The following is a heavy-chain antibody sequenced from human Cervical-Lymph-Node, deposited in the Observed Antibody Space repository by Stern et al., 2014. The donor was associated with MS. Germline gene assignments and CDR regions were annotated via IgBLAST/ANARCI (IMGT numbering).Heavy chain of an antibody. Sequence: VQLVESGAAVKKPGASVKVSCKASGYTFTSYDINWVRQATGQGLEWMGWMNPNSGNTGYAQKFQGRVTMTRDTSTSTAYMEVSSLRSEDTAVYYCARGQAVAGTLPEYWGRGTLVTVSS. CDR2: MNPNSGNT. CDR3: ARGQAVAGTLPEY. V-gene: IGHV1-8*01. CDR1: GYTFTSYD. D-gene: IGHD6-19*01. J-gene: IGHJ4*02.